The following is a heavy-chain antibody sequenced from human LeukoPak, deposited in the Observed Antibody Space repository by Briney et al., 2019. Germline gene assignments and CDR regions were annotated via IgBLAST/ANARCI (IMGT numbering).Heavy chain of an antibody. J-gene: IGHJ4*02. CDR2: ISAYNGNT. CDR1: GYTFTSYG. Sequence: ASVKVSCKASGYTFTSYGISWVRQAPGQGLEWMGWISAYNGNTNYAQKLQGRDTMTTDTSTSTAYMELRSLRSDDTAVYYCARYRIQLFRYYFDYWGQGTLVTGSS. CDR3: ARYRIQLFRYYFDY. V-gene: IGHV1-18*01. D-gene: IGHD5-18*01.